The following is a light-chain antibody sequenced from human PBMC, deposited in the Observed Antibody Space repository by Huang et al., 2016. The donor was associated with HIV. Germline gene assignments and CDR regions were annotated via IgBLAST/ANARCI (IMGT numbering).Light chain of an antibody. V-gene: IGKV1-39*01. CDR1: QTITTY. CDR3: QQTYTFPA. J-gene: IGKJ1*01. Sequence: DIQLTQSPSSLSASVGDRVTIPCRASQTITTYLNWYQQKPGKAPHLLIYGASNLQSGVPSRFSGSGSGTDFTLIISGLQPEYFATYYCQQTYTFPAFGRGTKVEIK. CDR2: GAS.